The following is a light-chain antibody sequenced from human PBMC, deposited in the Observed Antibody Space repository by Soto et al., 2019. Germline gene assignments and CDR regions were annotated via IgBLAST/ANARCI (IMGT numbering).Light chain of an antibody. Sequence: DILLTQSPSTLSASVGERATITCRASQSISSYLAWYQQRPGRAPRLLIYGASTLQTGVPSRFRGSGSGTDFTLTISSLQPEDFAIYYCQQRSSLPRTFGGGTKVEIK. CDR1: QSISSY. J-gene: IGKJ4*01. CDR3: QQRSSLPRT. CDR2: GAS. V-gene: IGKV1-9*01.